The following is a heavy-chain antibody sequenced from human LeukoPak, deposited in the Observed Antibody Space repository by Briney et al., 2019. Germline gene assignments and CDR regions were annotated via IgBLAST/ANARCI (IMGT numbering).Heavy chain of an antibody. D-gene: IGHD3-22*01. CDR3: ARETWGYYDSSGLLRGAFDI. CDR1: GFTFSTYG. Sequence: GGSLRLSCAASGFTFSTYGMHWVRQAPGQGLEWVAIIWYDGTSKYYADSVKGRFTISRDNSKRILYLQMNSLTAEDTAVYYCARETWGYYDSSGLLRGAFDIWGQGTMVTVSS. J-gene: IGHJ3*02. V-gene: IGHV3-33*01. CDR2: IWYDGTSK.